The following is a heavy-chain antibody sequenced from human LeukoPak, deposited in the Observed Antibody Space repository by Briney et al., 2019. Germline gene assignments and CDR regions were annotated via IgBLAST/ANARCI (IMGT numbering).Heavy chain of an antibody. V-gene: IGHV3-48*04. CDR2: ISSSSSII. Sequence: PGGSLRLSCAASGFTFSKYSMNWVRQAPGKGLERVSYISSSSSIIYYADSVKGRFTISRDNAKNSLYLQMNSLRAEDTAVYYCARDFTTYYYDSSGYQVHYWGQGTLVTVSS. CDR3: ARDFTTYYYDSSGYQVHY. CDR1: GFTFSKYS. D-gene: IGHD3-22*01. J-gene: IGHJ4*02.